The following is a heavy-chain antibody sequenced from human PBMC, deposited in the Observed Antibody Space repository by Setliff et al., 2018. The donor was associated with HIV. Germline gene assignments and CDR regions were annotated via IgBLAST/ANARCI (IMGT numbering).Heavy chain of an antibody. CDR1: GYSFTGYY. CDR2: INPNSGGT. J-gene: IGHJ6*03. V-gene: IGHV1-2*06. CDR3: AREFGAGIRQIVAGEFYYMDV. D-gene: IGHD5-12*01. Sequence: GASVKVSCKASGYSFTGYYMHWVRQAPGQGLEWMGRINPNSGGTNYAQKFQGRVTMTRDTSISTAYMELSRLRSDDTAVYYCAREFGAGIRQIVAGEFYYMDVWGKGTTVTVSS.